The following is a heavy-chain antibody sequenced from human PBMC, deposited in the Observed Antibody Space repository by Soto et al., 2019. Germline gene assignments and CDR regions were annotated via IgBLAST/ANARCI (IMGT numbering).Heavy chain of an antibody. V-gene: IGHV1-46*01. D-gene: IGHD1-26*01. CDR1: GYTFTSYY. CDR3: ASSSGSYLQEMDY. Sequence: QVQLVQSGAEVKKPGASVKVSCKASGYTFTSYYMHWVRQAPGQGLEWMGIINPSGGSTSYAQKFQGRVXXTXDXXTSTVYMELSSLRSEDTAVYYCASSSGSYLQEMDYWGQGTLVTVSS. J-gene: IGHJ4*02. CDR2: INPSGGST.